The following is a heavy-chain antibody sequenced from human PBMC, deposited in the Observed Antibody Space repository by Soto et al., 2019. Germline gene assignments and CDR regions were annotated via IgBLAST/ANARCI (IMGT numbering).Heavy chain of an antibody. CDR1: GYTFTGYY. Sequence: GASVKVSCKASGYTFTGYYMHWVRQAPGQGLEWMGWINPNSGGTNYAQKFQGWVTMTRDTSISTAYMELSRLRSDDTAVYYCARTYYYDSSGYSHHNAFDIWGQGTMVTVS. CDR2: INPNSGGT. D-gene: IGHD3-22*01. CDR3: ARTYYYDSSGYSHHNAFDI. V-gene: IGHV1-2*04. J-gene: IGHJ3*02.